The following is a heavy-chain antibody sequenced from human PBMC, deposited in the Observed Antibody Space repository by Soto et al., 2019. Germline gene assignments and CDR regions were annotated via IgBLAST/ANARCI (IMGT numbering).Heavy chain of an antibody. CDR1: GYTFTSYG. J-gene: IGHJ4*02. D-gene: IGHD2-15*01. CDR3: ARDYCSGGSCYGDIDY. Sequence: GASVKVSCKASGYTFTSYGISWVRQAPGQGLEWMGWISAYNGNTNYAQKLQGRVTMTTDTSTSTAYMELRSLRSDDTAVYYCARDYCSGGSCYGDIDYWGRGTLVTVSS. V-gene: IGHV1-18*01. CDR2: ISAYNGNT.